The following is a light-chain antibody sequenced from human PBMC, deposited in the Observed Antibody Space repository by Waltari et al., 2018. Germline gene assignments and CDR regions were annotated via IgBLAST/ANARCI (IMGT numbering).Light chain of an antibody. Sequence: ERVLTQSPATLSVSPGXRXTLYCSASQSVKDNLAWYQQKPGQPPRLLIYGASTRATGIPARFSGSGSGSEYSLTISSLQSEDFAVYYCQQCDHWPLTFGGGTRVEIK. CDR1: QSVKDN. V-gene: IGKV3-15*01. J-gene: IGKJ4*01. CDR2: GAS. CDR3: QQCDHWPLT.